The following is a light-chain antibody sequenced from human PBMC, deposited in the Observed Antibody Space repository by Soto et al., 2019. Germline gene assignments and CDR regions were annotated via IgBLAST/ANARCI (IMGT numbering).Light chain of an antibody. CDR2: AAS. V-gene: IGKV1-39*01. J-gene: IGKJ5*01. Sequence: DIQFTQSPSSLSASLGDRVTISCRASQNIDNYLHWYQQKSGKAPEALIYAASSLRDGVSSRFSGSGYGTEFTLTINKLQPEDFATYYCQQSSSSPPITFGQGTRLDI. CDR1: QNIDNY. CDR3: QQSSSSPPIT.